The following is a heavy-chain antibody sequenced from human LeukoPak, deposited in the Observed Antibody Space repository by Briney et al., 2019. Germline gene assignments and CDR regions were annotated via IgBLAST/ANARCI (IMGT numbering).Heavy chain of an antibody. D-gene: IGHD6-6*01. V-gene: IGHV4-4*07. Sequence: PSETLSLTCTVSGGSISSYYWSWIRQPAGKGLEWIGRIYTSGSTNYNPSLKSRVTMSVDTSKNQFSLKLSSVTAADTAVYYCARGIAARGGIGSPYYFDYWGQGTLVTVSS. J-gene: IGHJ4*02. CDR2: IYTSGST. CDR1: GGSISSYY. CDR3: ARGIAARGGIGSPYYFDY.